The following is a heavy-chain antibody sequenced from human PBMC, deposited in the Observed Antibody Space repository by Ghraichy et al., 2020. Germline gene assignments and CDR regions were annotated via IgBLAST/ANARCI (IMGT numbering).Heavy chain of an antibody. Sequence: GSLRLSCAVYGGSFSGYHWSWIRQPPGKGLEWIGEINHSGSTNYNPSLKSRVTISVDTSKNQFSLKLSSVTAADTAVYYCARVRRYCSGGSCYPNWFDPWGQGTLVTVSS. D-gene: IGHD2-15*01. CDR1: GGSFSGYH. V-gene: IGHV4-34*01. CDR3: ARVRRYCSGGSCYPNWFDP. CDR2: INHSGST. J-gene: IGHJ5*02.